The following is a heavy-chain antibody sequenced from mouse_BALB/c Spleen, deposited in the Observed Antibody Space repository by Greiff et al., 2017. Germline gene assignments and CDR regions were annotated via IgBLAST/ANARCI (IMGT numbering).Heavy chain of an antibody. Sequence: QVQLQQPGAELVKPGASVKLSCKASGYTFTSYWMHWVKQRPGQGLEWIGEIDPSDSYTNYNQKFKGKATLTVDKSSSTAYMQLSSLTSEDSAVYYCARRITTVVATDYAMDYWGQGTSVTVSS. J-gene: IGHJ4*01. V-gene: IGHV1-69*02. CDR1: GYTFTSYW. CDR2: IDPSDSYT. CDR3: ARRITTVVATDYAMDY. D-gene: IGHD1-1*01.